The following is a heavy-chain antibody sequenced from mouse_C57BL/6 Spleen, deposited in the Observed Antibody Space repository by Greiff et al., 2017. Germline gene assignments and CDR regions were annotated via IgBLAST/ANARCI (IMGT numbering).Heavy chain of an antibody. V-gene: IGHV1-82*01. CDR2: IYPGDGDT. Sequence: VQLQESGPELVKPGASVKISCKASGYAFSSSWMNWVKQRPGKGLEWIGRIYPGDGDTNYNGKFKGKATLTADKSSSTAYMQLSSLTSEYSAVYFCARRSRGDWYFDVWGTGTTVTVSS. CDR1: GYAFSSSW. CDR3: ARRSRGDWYFDV. D-gene: IGHD1-1*01. J-gene: IGHJ1*03.